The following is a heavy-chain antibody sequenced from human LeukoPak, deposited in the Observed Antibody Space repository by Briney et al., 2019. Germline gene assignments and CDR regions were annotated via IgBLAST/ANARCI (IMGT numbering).Heavy chain of an antibody. J-gene: IGHJ3*02. V-gene: IGHV4-59*01. CDR1: GGSISSYY. Sequence: PSETLSPTCTVSGGSISSYYWSWIRQPPGKGLEWIGYIYYSGSTNYNPSLKSRVTISVDTSKNQFSLKLSSVTAADTAVYYCARDATKNDAFDIWGQGTIVTVSS. CDR2: IYYSGST. CDR3: ARDATKNDAFDI.